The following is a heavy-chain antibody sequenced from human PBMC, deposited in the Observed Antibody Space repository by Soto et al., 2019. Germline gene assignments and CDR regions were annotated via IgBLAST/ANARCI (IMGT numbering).Heavy chain of an antibody. CDR2: IIPMFGAV. V-gene: IGHV1-69*01. J-gene: IGHJ3*02. Sequence: QVQLVQSGAEVKKPGSSVKVSCKASGGTFDSYALSWVRQAPGQGLEWGGGIIPMFGAVHYAQTFHDRVMITADESTNTAYLDLSRLTSEKTAMYYCARETDAFDIWGQGTRITVSS. CDR3: ARETDAFDI. CDR1: GGTFDSYA.